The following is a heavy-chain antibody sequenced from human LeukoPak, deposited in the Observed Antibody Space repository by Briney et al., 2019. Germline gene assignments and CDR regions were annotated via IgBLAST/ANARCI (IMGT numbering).Heavy chain of an antibody. CDR3: ARVGSLAATTYFDY. J-gene: IGHJ4*02. CDR1: GGSISSGGYY. V-gene: IGHV4-30-2*01. D-gene: IGHD2-15*01. CDR2: IYHSGST. Sequence: PSETLSLTCTVSGGSISSGGYYWSWIRQPPGKGLEWIGYIYHSGSTYYNSSLKSRVTISVDRSKNQFSLKLSSVTAADTAVYYCARVGSLAATTYFDYWGQGTLVTVSS.